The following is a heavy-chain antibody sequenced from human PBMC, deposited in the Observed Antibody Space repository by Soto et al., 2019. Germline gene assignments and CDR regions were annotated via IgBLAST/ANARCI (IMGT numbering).Heavy chain of an antibody. D-gene: IGHD3-16*02. J-gene: IGHJ6*02. Sequence: QVQLVQSGAEVKKPGASVKVSCKASGYTFTSYDINWVRQATGQGLEWMGWMNPNSGNTGYAQKFQGRVTMTRNTSISTAYMELNRLTSDDTAVYFCARETTIVLVNGLDVWGQGTTVTVSS. V-gene: IGHV1-8*01. CDR2: MNPNSGNT. CDR1: GYTFTSYD. CDR3: ARETTIVLVNGLDV.